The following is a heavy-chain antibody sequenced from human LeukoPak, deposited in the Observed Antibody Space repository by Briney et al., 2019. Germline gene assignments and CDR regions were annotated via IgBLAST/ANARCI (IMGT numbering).Heavy chain of an antibody. CDR3: ASGDFSVVAAMPFDY. CDR2: IIPIFGTA. D-gene: IGHD2-15*01. V-gene: IGHV1-69*06. Sequence: SVKVSCKATGGSFSSYAISWVRQAPGQGLEWMGGIIPIFGTANYAQKFQGRVTITADKSTSTAYMELSSLRSEDTAVYYCASGDFSVVAAMPFDYWGQGTLVTVSS. CDR1: GGSFSSYA. J-gene: IGHJ4*02.